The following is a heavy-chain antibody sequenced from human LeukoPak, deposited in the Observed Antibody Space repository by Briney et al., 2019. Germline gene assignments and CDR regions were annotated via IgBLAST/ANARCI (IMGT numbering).Heavy chain of an antibody. CDR2: INWNGGST. CDR1: GFTFDDYG. D-gene: IGHD3-22*01. J-gene: IGHJ4*02. V-gene: IGHV3-20*01. CDR3: ARGSSDSSGYYLDY. Sequence: GGSLRLSCAASGFTFDDYGMSWVPQAPGKGLEWVSGINWNGGSTGYADSVKGRFTISRDNAKNSLYLQMNSLRAEDTALYHCARGSSDSSGYYLDYWGQGTLVTVSS.